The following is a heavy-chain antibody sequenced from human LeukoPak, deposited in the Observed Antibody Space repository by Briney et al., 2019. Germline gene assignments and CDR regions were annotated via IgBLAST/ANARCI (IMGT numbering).Heavy chain of an antibody. CDR2: ISNDARNI. J-gene: IGHJ4*02. D-gene: IGHD6-19*01. CDR3: ARDLPGSGWYQDY. CDR1: GFTFSDYN. V-gene: IGHV3-30*03. Sequence: GGSLRLSCAASGFTFSDYNMHWVRQAPGKGLEWVAIISNDARNIFYGDSVSGRFTISRDNSKNTLHLQMNSLRAKDTAVYYCARDLPGSGWYQDYWGQGTLVTVSS.